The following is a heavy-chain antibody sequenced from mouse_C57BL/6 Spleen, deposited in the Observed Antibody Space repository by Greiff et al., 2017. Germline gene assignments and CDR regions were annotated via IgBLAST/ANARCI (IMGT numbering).Heavy chain of an antibody. J-gene: IGHJ3*01. CDR1: GFNIKDDY. D-gene: IGHD2-4*01. CDR3: TTKDYDGFAY. Sequence: VQLQQSGAELVRPGASVKLSCTASGFNIKDDYMHWVKQRPEQGLEWIGWIDPENGDTEYASKFQGKATITADTSSNPAYLQLSSLTSEDTAVYYGTTKDYDGFAYWGQGTLVTVSA. V-gene: IGHV14-4*01. CDR2: IDPENGDT.